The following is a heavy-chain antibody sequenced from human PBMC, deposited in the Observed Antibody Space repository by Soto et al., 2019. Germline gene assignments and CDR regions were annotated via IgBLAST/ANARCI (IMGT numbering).Heavy chain of an antibody. CDR3: TRVQKKYRTTSGVDFDF. J-gene: IGHJ4*02. CDR1: GFTFEEHT. D-gene: IGHD5-12*01. CDR2: LSWDGGTT. V-gene: IGHV3-43*01. Sequence: PGGSLRLSCVVSGFTFEEHTIHWVRQAPGKGLEWISLLSWDGGTTYYAESVRGRFTISRDSGTNSVFLQMDSLRSEDTALYYCTRVQKKYRTTSGVDFDFWGQGTQVTVSS.